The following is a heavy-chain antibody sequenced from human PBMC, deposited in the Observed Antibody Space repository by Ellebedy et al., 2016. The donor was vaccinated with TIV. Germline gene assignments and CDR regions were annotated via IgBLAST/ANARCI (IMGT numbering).Heavy chain of an antibody. V-gene: IGHV1-18*03. J-gene: IGHJ4*02. Sequence: AASVKVSCKASGYSLTNNGITWVRQAPGQGLEWMGWIAANNDNTNYAQKFQGRVTMTTDTSTSTAYMELRSLRFDDMAVYYCARVWWGSGNYRTFDYWGQGTLVTVSS. CDR3: ARVWWGSGNYRTFDY. D-gene: IGHD1-26*01. CDR2: IAANNDNT. CDR1: GYSLTNNG.